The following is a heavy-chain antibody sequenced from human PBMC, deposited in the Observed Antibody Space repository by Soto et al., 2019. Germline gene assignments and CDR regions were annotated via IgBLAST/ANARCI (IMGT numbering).Heavy chain of an antibody. D-gene: IGHD3-10*01. CDR2: ISGSGGST. CDR3: AKDEEPKGSGYNWLDP. J-gene: IGHJ5*02. V-gene: IGHV3-23*01. Sequence: GGSLRLSCAASGFTFSSYAMSWVRQAPGKGLEWVSAISGSGGSTYYADSVKGRFTISRDNSKNTLYMEMNSLRAEDTAVYYCAKDEEPKGSGYNWLDPWGQGTPVTVSS. CDR1: GFTFSSYA.